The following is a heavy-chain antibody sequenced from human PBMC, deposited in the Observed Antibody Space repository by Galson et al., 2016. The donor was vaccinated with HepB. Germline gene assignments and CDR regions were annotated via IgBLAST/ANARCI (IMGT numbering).Heavy chain of an antibody. CDR3: AREWESSTGWKPGY. Sequence: SLRLSCAASGFTFSSYWMAWVRQAPGKGLEWVANINQDGSEKNYVDSVKGRFTISRDNSKNTLYLQMSSLRTDDTAVYFCAREWESSTGWKPGYWGPGTLVTVSS. D-gene: IGHD2-8*02. CDR2: INQDGSEK. V-gene: IGHV3-7*01. J-gene: IGHJ4*02. CDR1: GFTFSSYW.